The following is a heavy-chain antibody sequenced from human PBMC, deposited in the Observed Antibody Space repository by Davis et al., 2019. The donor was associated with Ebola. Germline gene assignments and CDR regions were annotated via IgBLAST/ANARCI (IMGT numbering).Heavy chain of an antibody. Sequence: ASVKVSCKASGYTFTSYVLHWVRQAPGQGLEWVGWINPYTGDTKYSQKFQGRVTITRDTSATTAYMDLSSLGVEDAAVYYCARDPDTSGYYSWFDPWGQGTLVTVPS. J-gene: IGHJ5*02. D-gene: IGHD5-12*01. CDR2: INPYTGDT. CDR3: ARDPDTSGYYSWFDP. V-gene: IGHV1-3*01. CDR1: GYTFTSYV.